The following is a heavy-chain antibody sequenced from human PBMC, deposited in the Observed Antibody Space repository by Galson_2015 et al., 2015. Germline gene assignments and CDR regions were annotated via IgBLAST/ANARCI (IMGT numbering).Heavy chain of an antibody. CDR2: IYWDDDK. J-gene: IGHJ4*02. Sequence: PALVKPTQTLTLTCTFSGFSLSTSGVGVGWIRQPPGKALEWLALIYWDDDKRYSPSLKSRLTITKDTSKNQVVLTITNMDPVDTATYHCAHNTHTATLRFWGQGALVTVSS. CDR1: GFSLSTSGVG. D-gene: IGHD5-18*01. V-gene: IGHV2-5*02. CDR3: AHNTHTATLRF.